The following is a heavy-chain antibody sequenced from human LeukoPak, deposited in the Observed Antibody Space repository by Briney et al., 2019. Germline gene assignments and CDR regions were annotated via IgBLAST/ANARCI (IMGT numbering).Heavy chain of an antibody. V-gene: IGHV4-59*12. J-gene: IGHJ4*02. CDR3: AREAVYGGNFDY. D-gene: IGHD4-23*01. CDR2: IYYSGST. CDR1: GGSISSYY. Sequence: SETLSLTCTVSGGSISSYYWSWIRQPPGKGLEWIGYIYYSGSTNYNPSLKSRVTISVDTSKNQFSLKLSSVTAADTAVYYCAREAVYGGNFDYWGQGTLVTVSS.